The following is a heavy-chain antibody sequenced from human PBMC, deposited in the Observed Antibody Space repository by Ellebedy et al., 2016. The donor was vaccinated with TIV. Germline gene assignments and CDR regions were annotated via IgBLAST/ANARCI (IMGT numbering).Heavy chain of an antibody. D-gene: IGHD1-14*01. V-gene: IGHV3-23*01. CDR2: ISYSGAGT. CDR3: ANTWYGRSVDDFDF. Sequence: GGSLRLSXAASGFTFSGYGMSWVRQAPGKGLEWVSAISYSGAGTHYADSVKGRFTISRDNSKNTLYLQMNSLRAEDTAVYYCANTWYGRSVDDFDFWGQGTMVTVSS. J-gene: IGHJ3*01. CDR1: GFTFSGYG.